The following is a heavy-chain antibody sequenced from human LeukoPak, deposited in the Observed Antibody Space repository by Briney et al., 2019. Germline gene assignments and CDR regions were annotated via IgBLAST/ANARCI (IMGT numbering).Heavy chain of an antibody. CDR3: ARYSVAAYNWFDP. CDR1: GVSISSYY. J-gene: IGHJ5*02. CDR2: IYYSGST. D-gene: IGHD6-6*01. V-gene: IGHV4-59*01. Sequence: SETLSLTCTVSGVSISSYYWSWIRQPPGKGLEWIGYIYYSGSTNYNPSLKSRVTISVGTSENQFSLKLSSVTAADTAVYYCARYSVAAYNWFDPWGQGTLVTVSS.